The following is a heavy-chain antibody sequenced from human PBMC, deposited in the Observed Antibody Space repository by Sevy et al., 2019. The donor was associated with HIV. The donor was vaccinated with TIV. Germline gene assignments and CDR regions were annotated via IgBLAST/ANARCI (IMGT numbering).Heavy chain of an antibody. CDR1: GFTFSSYS. J-gene: IGHJ5*02. V-gene: IGHV3-21*01. D-gene: IGHD2-15*01. CDR3: ARAPENYGSGCSCYHH. Sequence: GGSLRLSCAASGFTFSSYSMNWVRQAPGKGLEWVSSISSSSSYIYYADSVRGRFTISRDNAKNSLYRQMNSLRVGDMAVYYCARAPENYGSGCSCYHHWGQGTLVTVSS. CDR2: ISSSSSYI.